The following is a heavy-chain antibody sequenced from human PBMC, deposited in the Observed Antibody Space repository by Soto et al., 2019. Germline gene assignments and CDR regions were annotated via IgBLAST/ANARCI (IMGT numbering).Heavy chain of an antibody. J-gene: IGHJ6*02. V-gene: IGHV5-51*01. CDR2: IYPGDSDT. D-gene: IGHD1-1*01. Sequence: GESLKISCKGSGYNFAGYWIAWVRQMPGKGLELMGIIYPGDSDTRYSPSFQGQVTISADKSISTAYLQWSSLKASDTAMYYCARQEGTTPYYYGMDVWGQGTTVTVSS. CDR3: ARQEGTTPYYYGMDV. CDR1: GYNFAGYW.